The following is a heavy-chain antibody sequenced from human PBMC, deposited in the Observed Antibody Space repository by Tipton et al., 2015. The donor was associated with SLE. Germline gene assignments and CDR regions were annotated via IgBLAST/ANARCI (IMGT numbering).Heavy chain of an antibody. J-gene: IGHJ4*02. V-gene: IGHV3-21*01. CDR2: ISSSSYI. Sequence: SLRLSCAASGFTFSSYSMNWVRQAPGKGLEWVSSISSSSYIYYADSVKGRFTISRDNAKNSLYLQMNSLRAEDTAVYYCARVVQWRAPFDYWGQGTLVTVSS. CDR3: ARVVQWRAPFDY. CDR1: GFTFSSYS. D-gene: IGHD6-19*01.